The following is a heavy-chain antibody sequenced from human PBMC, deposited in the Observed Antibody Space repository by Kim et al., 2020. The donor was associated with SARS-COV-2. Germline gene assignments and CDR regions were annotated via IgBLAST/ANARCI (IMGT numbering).Heavy chain of an antibody. CDR1: GFTFSSYG. D-gene: IGHD5-12*01. V-gene: IGHV3-30*18. Sequence: GGSLRLSCAASGFTFSSYGMHWVRQAPGKGLEWVAVISYDGSNKYYADSVKGRFTISRDNSKNTLYLQMNSLRAEDTAVYYCAKDREMATIAGYFDYWGQGTLVTVSS. CDR3: AKDREMATIAGYFDY. CDR2: ISYDGSNK. J-gene: IGHJ4*02.